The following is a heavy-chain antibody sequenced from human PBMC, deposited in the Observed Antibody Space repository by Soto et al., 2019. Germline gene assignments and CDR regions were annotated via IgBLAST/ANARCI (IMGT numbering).Heavy chain of an antibody. Sequence: SETLSLTCTVSGGSISSSSYYWGWIRQPPGKGLEWIGSIYYSGNTYYNPSLKSRVTISVDTSKNQFSLKLISVTAADTSVYYCARNVVVPAPAAFDIWGQGTMVTVSS. D-gene: IGHD2-2*01. V-gene: IGHV4-39*01. CDR1: GGSISSSSYY. CDR3: ARNVVVPAPAAFDI. CDR2: IYYSGNT. J-gene: IGHJ3*02.